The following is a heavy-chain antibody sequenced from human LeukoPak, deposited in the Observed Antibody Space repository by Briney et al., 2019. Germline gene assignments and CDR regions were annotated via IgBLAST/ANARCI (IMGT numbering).Heavy chain of an antibody. CDR1: GFTFSNYW. CDR2: IRQDGSEK. V-gene: IGHV3-7*01. CDR3: ARSFLIY. Sequence: GGSLRLSCAASGFTFSNYWMSWVRQAPGKGLEWVANIRQDGSEKYYVDSVRGRFTISRDNAKNSLYLQMNSLRAEDTAVYYCARSFLIYWGQGTLVTVSS. J-gene: IGHJ4*02.